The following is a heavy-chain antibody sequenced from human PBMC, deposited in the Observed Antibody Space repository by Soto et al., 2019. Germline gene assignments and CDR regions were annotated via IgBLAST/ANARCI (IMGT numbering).Heavy chain of an antibody. J-gene: IGHJ4*02. CDR3: ARRTTRGSSGSYYSYPFDY. V-gene: IGHV5-51*03. Sequence: EVQLVQSGAEVKKPGESLKISCKGSGYSFTSYWIGWVRQMPGKGLEWMGIIYPGDSDTRYSPSFQGQVTISADKSISTAYLQWSSLKASDTAMYYCARRTTRGSSGSYYSYPFDYWGQGTLVTVSS. CDR2: IYPGDSDT. D-gene: IGHD3-10*01. CDR1: GYSFTSYW.